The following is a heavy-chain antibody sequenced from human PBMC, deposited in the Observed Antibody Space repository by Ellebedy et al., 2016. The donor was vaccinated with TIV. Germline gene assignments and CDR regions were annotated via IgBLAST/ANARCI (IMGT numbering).Heavy chain of an antibody. V-gene: IGHV4-39*01. D-gene: IGHD3-9*01. J-gene: IGHJ6*02. Sequence: GSLRLSXNVSGCPTSGTYTSYYWGWTRQPPGMGLEWIGSIYDSGRTHYNPSLKSRVTISVDTSKNQFSLKLSSVTAADTAVYYCARILTGYYKQHYDGMGVWGQGTTVTVSS. CDR2: IYDSGRT. CDR1: GCPTSGTYTSYY. CDR3: ARILTGYYKQHYDGMGV.